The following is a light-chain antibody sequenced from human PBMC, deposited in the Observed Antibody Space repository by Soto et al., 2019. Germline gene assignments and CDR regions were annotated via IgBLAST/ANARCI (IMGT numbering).Light chain of an antibody. CDR1: SGQSGYI. J-gene: IGLJ2*01. CDR2: VEGSGNY. V-gene: IGLV4-60*02. CDR3: VPWDSNTVI. Sequence: QSVLTQSYSASASLGSSVKLTCTLSSGQSGYIIAWHQQQPGKAPLYLMKVEGSGNYNKESGVPDRFSGCSSGAERYLTISILQFEDEAYYYCVPWDSNTVIFGGGTKLTVL.